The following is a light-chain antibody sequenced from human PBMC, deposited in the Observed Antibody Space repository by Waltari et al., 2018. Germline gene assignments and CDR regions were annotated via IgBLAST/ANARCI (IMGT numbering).Light chain of an antibody. J-gene: IGLJ3*02. V-gene: IGLV2-11*01. CDR3: CSYAGSYTGV. Sequence: QSALTQPRSVSGSPGQSVTISCSGTSSDIGAWKYVSWYQQHPGKAPKLLISEAIKRPAGVPDRFSGSKSGNTASLTISGLQAEDEAEYYCCSYAGSYTGVFGGGTKVTVL. CDR2: EAI. CDR1: SSDIGAWKY.